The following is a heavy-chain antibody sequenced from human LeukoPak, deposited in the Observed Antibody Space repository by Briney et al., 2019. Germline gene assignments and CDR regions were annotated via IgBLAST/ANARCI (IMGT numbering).Heavy chain of an antibody. J-gene: IGHJ4*02. CDR1: GGSISSGDYY. D-gene: IGHD2-15*01. V-gene: IGHV4-30-4*08. CDR2: IYYSGST. Sequence: SQTLSLTCTVSGGSISSGDYYWSWIRQPPGKGQEWIGYIYYSGSTYYNPSLKSRVTISVDTSKNQFSLKLSSVTAADTAVYYCASIYCSGGSCYSPFDYWGQGTLVTVSS. CDR3: ASIYCSGGSCYSPFDY.